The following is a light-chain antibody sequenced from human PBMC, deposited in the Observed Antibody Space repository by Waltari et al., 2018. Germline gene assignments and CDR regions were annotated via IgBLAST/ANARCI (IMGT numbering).Light chain of an antibody. Sequence: SSELNQPPSVSVSPGQTTSNTCPGDRWGAKYDCWYHQKAGQSPVLVIYQDTRRPSGIPERFAGSNSGNTATLTISGTQTMDEADYYCQAWDTSGVVFGGGTKLTVL. CDR3: QAWDTSGVV. J-gene: IGLJ2*01. V-gene: IGLV3-1*01. CDR2: QDT. CDR1: RWGAKY.